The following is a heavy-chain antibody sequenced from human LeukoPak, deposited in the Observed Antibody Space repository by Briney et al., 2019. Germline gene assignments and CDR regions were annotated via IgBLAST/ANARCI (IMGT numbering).Heavy chain of an antibody. V-gene: IGHV3-30*01. CDR2: ISYDGSNK. Sequence: PGGCLRLSCAASGFTFSSYAMHWVRQAPGKGLEWVAVISYDGSNKYYADSVKGRFTISRDNSKNTLYLQMNSLRAEDTAVYYCARDGGCSSTSCYTDYLDYWGQGTLVTVSS. J-gene: IGHJ4*02. CDR3: ARDGGCSSTSCYTDYLDY. D-gene: IGHD2-2*02. CDR1: GFTFSSYA.